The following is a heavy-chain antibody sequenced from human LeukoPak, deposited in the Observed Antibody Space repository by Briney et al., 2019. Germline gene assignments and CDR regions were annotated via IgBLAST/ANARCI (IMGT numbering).Heavy chain of an antibody. CDR3: ARAWGLPAAMAGTSRVDY. CDR1: GGSFSGYY. CDR2: INHSGST. J-gene: IGHJ4*02. D-gene: IGHD2-2*01. V-gene: IGHV4-34*01. Sequence: SQTLSLTCAVYGGSFSGYYWSWIRHPPGKGLEWIGEINHSGSTNYNPSLKSRFTISVDTSKNQFSLKLSSVTAADTAVYYCARAWGLPAAMAGTSRVDYWGQGTLVSVSS.